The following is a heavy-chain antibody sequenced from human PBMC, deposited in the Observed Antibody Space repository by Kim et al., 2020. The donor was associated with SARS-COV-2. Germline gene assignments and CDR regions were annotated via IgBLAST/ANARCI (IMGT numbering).Heavy chain of an antibody. CDR1: GFTFDDYA. J-gene: IGHJ6*01. V-gene: IGHV3-43*02. Sequence: GGSLRLSCAASGFTFDDYAMHWVRQAPGKGLEWVSLISGDGGSTYYADSVKGRFIISRDNSKNPLYLQMNSMSKEDTALYYCAKVGQSVGATDGKDVWG. D-gene: IGHD1-26*01. CDR2: ISGDGGST. CDR3: AKVGQSVGATDGKDV.